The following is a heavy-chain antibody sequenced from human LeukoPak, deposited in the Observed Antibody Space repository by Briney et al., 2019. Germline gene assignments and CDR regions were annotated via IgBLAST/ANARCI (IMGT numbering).Heavy chain of an antibody. J-gene: IGHJ4*02. D-gene: IGHD3-10*01. Sequence: PSETLSLTCIVSGGSISSYYWSWIRQPPGKGLEWIGYIYYSGSPNYNPSLKSRVTISVDTSKNQFSLKLSSVTAADTAVYFCARGGVNIDYWGQGTLVTVSS. CDR1: GGSISSYY. CDR2: IYYSGSP. CDR3: ARGGVNIDY. V-gene: IGHV4-59*01.